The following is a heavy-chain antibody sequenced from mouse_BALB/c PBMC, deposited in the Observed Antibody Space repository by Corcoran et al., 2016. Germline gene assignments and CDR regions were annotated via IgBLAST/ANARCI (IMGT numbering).Heavy chain of an antibody. CDR2: INPRSGGT. V-gene: IGHV1-18*01. D-gene: IGHD1-1*01. J-gene: IGHJ2*01. CDR1: GYTFTDYN. Sequence: VLLQQSGPALLKTGTSVKIPCKASGYTFTDYNMDWVRQSHGKSLEWIGDINPRSGGTIYNQTFKGKATLTVDKSSSTAYIELRSLTSEDTAVYYCARWGITTFDYCGQGTTVTVSS. CDR3: ARWGITTFDY.